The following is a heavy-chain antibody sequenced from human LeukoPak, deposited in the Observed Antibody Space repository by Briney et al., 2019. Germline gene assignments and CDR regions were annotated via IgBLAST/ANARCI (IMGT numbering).Heavy chain of an antibody. CDR1: GGSIRSYY. D-gene: IGHD5-18*01. CDR2: IYYSGST. CDR3: ARHRAAMVPFDY. V-gene: IGHV4-59*08. J-gene: IGHJ4*02. Sequence: PSETLSLTCTVSGGSIRSYYWSWIRQPPGKGLEWIGYIYYSGSTNYNPSLKSRVTISVDTSKNQFSLKLSSVTAADTAVYYCARHRAAMVPFDYWGQGTLVTVSS.